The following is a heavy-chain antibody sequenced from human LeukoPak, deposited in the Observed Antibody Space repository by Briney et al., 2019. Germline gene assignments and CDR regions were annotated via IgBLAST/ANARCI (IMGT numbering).Heavy chain of an antibody. D-gene: IGHD2-2*01. CDR1: GGTFSSYA. CDR2: IIPIFGTA. Sequence: ASVTVSCKASGGTFSSYAISWVRQAPGQGLEWMGGIIPIFGTANYAQKFQGRVTITRDTSASTAYMELSSLRSEDTAVYYCARVLGVPADYWGQGTLVTVSS. J-gene: IGHJ4*02. CDR3: ARVLGVPADY. V-gene: IGHV1-69*05.